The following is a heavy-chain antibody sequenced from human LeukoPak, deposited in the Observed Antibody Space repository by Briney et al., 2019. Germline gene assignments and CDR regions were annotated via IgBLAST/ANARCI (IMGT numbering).Heavy chain of an antibody. CDR3: ARGPGGYSYGYYFDY. CDR2: IYYSGST. J-gene: IGHJ4*02. D-gene: IGHD5-18*01. CDR1: GGSISSYY. V-gene: IGHV4-59*01. Sequence: SETLSLTCTVSGGSISSYYWSWIRQPPGKGLEWIGYIYYSGSTNYNPSLKSRVTISVDTSKNQFSLKVSSVTAADTAVYYCARGPGGYSYGYYFDYWGQGTLVTVSS.